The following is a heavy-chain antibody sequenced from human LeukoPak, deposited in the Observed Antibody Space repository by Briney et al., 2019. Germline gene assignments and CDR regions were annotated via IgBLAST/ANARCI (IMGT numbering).Heavy chain of an antibody. V-gene: IGHV3-15*01. CDR1: GFTFSKAW. J-gene: IGHJ4*02. Sequence: PGGSLRLSCAASGFTFSKAWMSWVRQAPGQGLEWVGRIKSKTDGGTTDCAASVKGRFTISRDDSRNTLSLQMNSLKTEDTAVYYCTTITMIREHEDYWGQGTLVTVSS. CDR2: IKSKTDGGTT. D-gene: IGHD3-10*01. CDR3: TTITMIREHEDY.